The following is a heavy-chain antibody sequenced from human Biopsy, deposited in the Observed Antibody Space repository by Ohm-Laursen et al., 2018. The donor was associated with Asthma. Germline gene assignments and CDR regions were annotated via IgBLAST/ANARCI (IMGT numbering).Heavy chain of an antibody. V-gene: IGHV1-3*01. D-gene: IGHD3-9*01. CDR2: INAGNGNT. CDR1: GYTFINYA. CDR3: AGTYYDFLTGQVNDAFAI. J-gene: IGHJ3*02. Sequence: ASVKVSCKASGYTFINYAIHWVRQVPGQRLEWMGRINAGNGNTKYSQKFQGRVTITRDTSASTAYMDLSSLRSEDTAVYYCAGTYYDFLTGQVNDAFAIRGQGTVVTVSS.